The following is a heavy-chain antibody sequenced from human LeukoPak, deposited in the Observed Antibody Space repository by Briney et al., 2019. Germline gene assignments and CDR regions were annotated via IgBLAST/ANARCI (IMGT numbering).Heavy chain of an antibody. CDR3: TTVIAAAGTFH. Sequence: GGALRLSCAASGFTFSSYAMSWVRQAPGKGLEWVSVIYSGGSTYYADSVKGRFTISRDNSKNTLYLQMNSLKTEDTAVYYCTTVIAAAGTFHWGQGTLVTVSS. J-gene: IGHJ4*02. CDR1: GFTFSSYA. D-gene: IGHD6-13*01. CDR2: IYSGGST. V-gene: IGHV3-23*03.